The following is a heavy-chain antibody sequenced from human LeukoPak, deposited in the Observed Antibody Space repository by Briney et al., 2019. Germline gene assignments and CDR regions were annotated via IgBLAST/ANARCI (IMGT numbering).Heavy chain of an antibody. CDR1: GFTFSSYE. CDR2: ITSSGITI. J-gene: IGHJ4*02. Sequence: PGGSLRLSCAASGFTFSSYEMNWVRQAPGKGLEWVSYITSSGITIYYADSVKGRFTISRDNAKNSLFLQMNSLRAEDTALYYCARVRRYASGSYYPPPYDFWGQGTLVTVSS. V-gene: IGHV3-48*03. D-gene: IGHD3-10*01. CDR3: ARVRRYASGSYYPPPYDF.